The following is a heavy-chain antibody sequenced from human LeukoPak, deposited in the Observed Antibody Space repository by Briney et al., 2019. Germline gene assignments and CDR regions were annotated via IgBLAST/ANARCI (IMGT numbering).Heavy chain of an antibody. CDR1: GGSINSFY. Sequence: SQTLSLTCTVSGGSINSFYWSWIRQPAGKGLEWIGRIYTSGSTNYNPSLKSRVTMSVDTSKNQFSLKLSSVTAADTAVYYCARNERWLQFDYWGQGTLVTVSS. CDR2: IYTSGST. J-gene: IGHJ4*02. D-gene: IGHD5-24*01. V-gene: IGHV4-4*07. CDR3: ARNERWLQFDY.